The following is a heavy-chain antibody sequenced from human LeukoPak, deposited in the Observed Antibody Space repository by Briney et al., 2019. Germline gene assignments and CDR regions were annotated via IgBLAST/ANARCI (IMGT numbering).Heavy chain of an antibody. CDR2: INPNSGGT. Sequence: ASVKVSCKASGCIFTAYYMHWVRQAPGQGLEWMGWINPNSGGTDYAQKFQGRVTMTRDTSISTAYMELSRLRSDDTAVYYCARELEMATITHFDYWGQGTLVTVSS. CDR1: GCIFTAYY. D-gene: IGHD5-24*01. CDR3: ARELEMATITHFDY. V-gene: IGHV1-2*02. J-gene: IGHJ4*02.